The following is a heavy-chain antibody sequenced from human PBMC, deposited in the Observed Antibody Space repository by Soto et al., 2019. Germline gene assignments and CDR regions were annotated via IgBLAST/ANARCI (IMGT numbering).Heavy chain of an antibody. CDR3: ARLTRYDSSAYHLDY. CDR2: IYYSGST. D-gene: IGHD3-22*01. V-gene: IGHV4-59*08. Sequence: PSETLSLTCTVSGDSISSHYWSWIRQPPGKGLEWIGYIYYSGSTNYNPSLKSRVTTSVDTSKNQFSLKLSSVTAADTAVYYCARLTRYDSSAYHLDYWGRGTLVTVSS. J-gene: IGHJ4*02. CDR1: GDSISSHY.